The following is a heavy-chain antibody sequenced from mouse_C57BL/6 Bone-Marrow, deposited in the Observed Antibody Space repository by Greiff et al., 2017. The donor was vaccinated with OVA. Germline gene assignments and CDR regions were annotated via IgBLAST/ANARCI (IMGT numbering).Heavy chain of an antibody. V-gene: IGHV1-54*01. Sequence: VQLQQSGAELVRPGTSVKVSCKASGYAFTNYLIEWVKQRPGQGLEWIGVINPGSGGTNYNEKFKGKATLTADKSSSTAYMQLCSLTSEDSAVYFCAIRITTVVARSDYWGQGTTLTVSS. CDR2: INPGSGGT. D-gene: IGHD1-1*01. CDR1: GYAFTNYL. CDR3: AIRITTVVARSDY. J-gene: IGHJ2*01.